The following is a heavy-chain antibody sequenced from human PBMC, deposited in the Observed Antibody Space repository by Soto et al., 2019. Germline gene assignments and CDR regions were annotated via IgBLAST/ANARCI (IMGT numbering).Heavy chain of an antibody. CDR2: INAGNGNT. Sequence: QVQLVQSGAEVKKPGASVKVSCRASGYTFTSYAMHWVRQAPGQRLEWMGWINAGNGNTNYAQKLQGRVTMTTDTSTSTAYMELRSLRSDDTAVYYCARAPSDIVVVVAATDLQFDYWGQGTLVTVSS. D-gene: IGHD2-15*01. CDR3: ARAPSDIVVVVAATDLQFDY. V-gene: IGHV1-3*01. CDR1: GYTFTSYA. J-gene: IGHJ4*02.